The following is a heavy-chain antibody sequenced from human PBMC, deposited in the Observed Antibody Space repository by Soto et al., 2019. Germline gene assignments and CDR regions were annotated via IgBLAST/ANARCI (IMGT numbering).Heavy chain of an antibody. CDR1: GFTFSSYA. V-gene: IGHV3-30-3*01. CDR3: ARQNDKGLCFGELFHYYYYYGMDV. CDR2: ISYDGSNK. J-gene: IGHJ6*02. Sequence: GGSLRLSCAASGFTFSSYAMHWVRQAPGKGLEWVAVISYDGSNKYYADSVKGRFTISRDNSKNTLYLQMNSLRAEDTAVYYCARQNDKGLCFGELFHYYYYYGMDVWGQGXTVTVSS. D-gene: IGHD3-10*01.